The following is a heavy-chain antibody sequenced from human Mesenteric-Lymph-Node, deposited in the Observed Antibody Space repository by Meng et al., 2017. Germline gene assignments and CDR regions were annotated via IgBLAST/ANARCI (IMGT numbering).Heavy chain of an antibody. Sequence: QGQLQPWGAGLLKPSETLYLTCAVYGVSFSGNYWGWIRQSPGKGLXWIGEINHSGSTNYNPSLKSRVSISVDTSKNQFSLKLSSVTAADTAVYYCGRGRGNVYWGQGTLVTVAS. D-gene: IGHD1-1*01. CDR1: GVSFSGNY. CDR3: GRGRGNVY. J-gene: IGHJ4*02. CDR2: INHSGST. V-gene: IGHV4-34*01.